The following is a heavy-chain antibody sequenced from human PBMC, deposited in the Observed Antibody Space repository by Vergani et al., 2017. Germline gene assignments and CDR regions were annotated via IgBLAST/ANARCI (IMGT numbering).Heavy chain of an antibody. J-gene: IGHJ4*02. Sequence: EVQLVESGGGLVQPGGSLRLSCAASGFTFSSYSMNWVRQAPGKGLEWVSGISWNSGSIGYADSVKGRFTISRDNAKNSLYLQMNSLRAEDTAVYYCARDRGGVTATAAVDYWGQGTLVTVSS. D-gene: IGHD2-21*02. CDR3: ARDRGGVTATAAVDY. CDR1: GFTFSSYS. CDR2: ISWNSGSI. V-gene: IGHV3-48*04.